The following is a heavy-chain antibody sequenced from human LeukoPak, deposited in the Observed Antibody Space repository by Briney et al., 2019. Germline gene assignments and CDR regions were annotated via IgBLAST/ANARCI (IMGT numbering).Heavy chain of an antibody. Sequence: PGGSLRLSCAASRFTFSNAWMSWVRQAPGKGLEWVANIKQDGSEKYYVDSVKGRFTISRDNAKNSLYLQMNSLRAEDTAVYYCAMSRVGRLSQLDYWGQGTLVAVSS. J-gene: IGHJ4*02. CDR3: AMSRVGRLSQLDY. CDR1: RFTFSNAW. V-gene: IGHV3-7*02. D-gene: IGHD3-10*01. CDR2: IKQDGSEK.